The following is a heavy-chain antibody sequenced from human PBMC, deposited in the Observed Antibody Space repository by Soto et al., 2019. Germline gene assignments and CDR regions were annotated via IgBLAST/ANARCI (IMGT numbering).Heavy chain of an antibody. V-gene: IGHV3-33*01. CDR1: GFTFSSYG. CDR2: IWYDGSNK. D-gene: IGHD6-13*01. CDR3: ARDLHSSWYGYYGMDV. Sequence: QVQMVESGGGVVQPGRSLRLSCAAYGFTFSSYGMHWVRQAPGKGLEWVAVIWYDGSNKYYADSVKGRFTISRDNSKNTRYMQMNSLRAEDTAVYYCARDLHSSWYGYYGMDVWCQGTTVTVS. J-gene: IGHJ6*02.